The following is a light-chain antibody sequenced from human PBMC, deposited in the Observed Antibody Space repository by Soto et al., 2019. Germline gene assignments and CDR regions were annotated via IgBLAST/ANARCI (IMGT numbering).Light chain of an antibody. CDR2: GAS. CDR1: QGVSSSS. J-gene: IGKJ1*01. V-gene: IGKV3-20*01. CDR3: QQYNNWPRT. Sequence: ETVFTQSPCTLSLSPGERATLFCRASQGVSSSSLAWYQQKPGQAPRLLMYGASSRATGIPDRFSGSGSGTDFTLTIRTLEPEDFAVYYCQQYNNWPRTFGQGTKVDIK.